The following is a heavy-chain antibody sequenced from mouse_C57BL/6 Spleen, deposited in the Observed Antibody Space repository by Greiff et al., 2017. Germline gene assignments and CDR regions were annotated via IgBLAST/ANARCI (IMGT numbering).Heavy chain of an antibody. J-gene: IGHJ1*03. CDR1: GYTFTDYY. Sequence: VQLQQSGPELVKPGASVKISCKASGYTFTDYYMNWVKQSHGKSLEWIGDINPNNGGTSYNQKFKGKATLTVDKSSSTAYMELRSLTSEDSAVYYCARSPYYYGSSYGYFDVWGTGTTVTVSS. CDR2: INPNNGGT. CDR3: ARSPYYYGSSYGYFDV. V-gene: IGHV1-26*01. D-gene: IGHD1-1*01.